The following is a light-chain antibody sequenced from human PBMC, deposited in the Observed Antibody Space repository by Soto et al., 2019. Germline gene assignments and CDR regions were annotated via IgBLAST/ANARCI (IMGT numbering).Light chain of an antibody. CDR1: QSVSSN. CDR3: QQYNNWRGT. CDR2: GAS. J-gene: IGKJ1*01. Sequence: EIVMTQSPATLSVSPGERATLSCRASQSVSSNLAWYQHKPGHAPRLLIYGASTRATGIPARFSGSGSGTEFTLTISSLQSEDFAVYYCQQYNNWRGTFGQGTKVDIK. V-gene: IGKV3-15*01.